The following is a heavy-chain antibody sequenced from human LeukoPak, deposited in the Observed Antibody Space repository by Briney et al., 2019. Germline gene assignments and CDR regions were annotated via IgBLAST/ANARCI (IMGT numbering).Heavy chain of an antibody. CDR2: IYYSGST. CDR1: GGSISSGSYY. Sequence: SETLSLTCTVSGGSISSGSYYWSWIRQPPGKGLEWIGYIYYSGSTNYNPSLKSRVTISVDTSKNQFSLKLSSVTAADTAVYYCARDGNRITALPVYWGQGTLVTVSS. CDR3: ARDGNRITALPVY. D-gene: IGHD1-14*01. V-gene: IGHV4-61*01. J-gene: IGHJ4*02.